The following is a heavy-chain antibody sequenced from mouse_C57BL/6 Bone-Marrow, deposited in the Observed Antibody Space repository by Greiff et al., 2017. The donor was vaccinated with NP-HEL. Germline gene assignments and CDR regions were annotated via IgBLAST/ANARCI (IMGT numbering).Heavy chain of an antibody. J-gene: IGHJ4*01. V-gene: IGHV1-80*01. Sequence: QVQLQQSGAELVKPGASVKISCKASGYAFSSYWMNWVKERPGKGLAWIGQIYPGDGDTKYNGKFKGKATLTADKSSSTAYMQVSSLTSADSAVDFCARGDYGSSRFGYAMDYWGQGTSVTVSS. CDR1: GYAFSSYW. CDR2: IYPGDGDT. CDR3: ARGDYGSSRFGYAMDY. D-gene: IGHD1-1*01.